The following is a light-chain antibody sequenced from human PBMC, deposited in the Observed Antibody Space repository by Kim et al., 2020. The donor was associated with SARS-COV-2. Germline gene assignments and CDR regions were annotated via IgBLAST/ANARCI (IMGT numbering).Light chain of an antibody. Sequence: ALGQTVRITCQGDSLSTYYASWFQQKPGQAPILVIYGKNNRPSGIPDRFSGSSSGNTASLTVTGAQAVDEADYYCNSRDNSGNHVVFGGGTKVTVL. J-gene: IGLJ2*01. CDR1: SLSTYY. V-gene: IGLV3-19*01. CDR3: NSRDNSGNHVV. CDR2: GKN.